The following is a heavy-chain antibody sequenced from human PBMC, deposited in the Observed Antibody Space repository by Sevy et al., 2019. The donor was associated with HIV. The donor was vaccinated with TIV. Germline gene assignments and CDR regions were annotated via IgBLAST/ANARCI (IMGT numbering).Heavy chain of an antibody. J-gene: IGHJ5*02. CDR3: AGEIAAAGNNWFDP. Sequence: SETLSLTCTVSGGSISSSSYYWGWIRQPPGKGLEWIGSIYYSGSTYYNPSLKSRVTISVDTSKNQFSLKLGSVTAADTAVYYCAGEIAAAGNNWFDPWGQGTLVTVSS. V-gene: IGHV4-39*02. CDR2: IYYSGST. D-gene: IGHD6-13*01. CDR1: GGSISSSSYY.